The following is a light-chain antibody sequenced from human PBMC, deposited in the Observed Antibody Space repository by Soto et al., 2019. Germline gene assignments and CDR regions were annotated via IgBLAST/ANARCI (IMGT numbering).Light chain of an antibody. CDR1: QSISSW. CDR2: DAS. CDR3: QQYNSYSWT. Sequence: DIQMTQSPSTLSASVGDRVTITCRASQSISSWLAWYQQKPGKAPKLLIYDASSLESGVPSRFSGSGSGTEFTLTSSSLQPDDFATYYYQQYNSYSWTFGQGTKVEIK. J-gene: IGKJ1*01. V-gene: IGKV1-5*01.